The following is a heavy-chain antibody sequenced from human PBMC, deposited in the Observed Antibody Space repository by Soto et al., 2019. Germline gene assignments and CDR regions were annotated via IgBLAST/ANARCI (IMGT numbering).Heavy chain of an antibody. J-gene: IGHJ5*02. CDR1: GYTFTSYG. CDR2: ISAYNGNT. Sequence: QVQLVQSGAEVKKPGASVKVSCKASGYTFTSYGISWVRQAPGQGLEWMGWISAYNGNTNYAQKLQGRVTMTTDTSTSTAYMELRSLRSEDTAVYYCARDRFGYDPSGNWFDPWGQGTLVTVSS. CDR3: ARDRFGYDPSGNWFDP. V-gene: IGHV1-18*01. D-gene: IGHD3-10*01.